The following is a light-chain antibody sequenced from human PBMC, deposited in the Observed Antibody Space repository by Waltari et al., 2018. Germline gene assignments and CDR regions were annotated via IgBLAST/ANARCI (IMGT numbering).Light chain of an antibody. CDR3: SSFTTSSTYV. CDR2: DVT. V-gene: IGLV2-14*03. Sequence: QSALTQPASVSGSPGQSITISCSGSSSDVGGYNYVSWYQQHPDKVPKLLIYDVTYRPSGFSNRFSGSKSGNTASLSISGRQAEDEADYYCSSFTTSSTYVFGTGTRVTVL. CDR1: SSDVGGYNY. J-gene: IGLJ1*01.